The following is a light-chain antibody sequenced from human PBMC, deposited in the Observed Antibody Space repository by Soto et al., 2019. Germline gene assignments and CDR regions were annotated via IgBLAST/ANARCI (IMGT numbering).Light chain of an antibody. J-gene: IGLJ1*01. CDR2: EVT. CDR1: STDVGGYNA. CDR3: HSFRVSHLCV. Sequence: QSALSQPASVSGSPGQTITISCTGTSTDVGGYNAVSWYPHHPGKAPKLIIYEVTHRPSGVSDRFSASKSGNTAYLTISGLQAEDEADYYCHSFRVSHLCVFRAGKKVTV. V-gene: IGLV2-14*01.